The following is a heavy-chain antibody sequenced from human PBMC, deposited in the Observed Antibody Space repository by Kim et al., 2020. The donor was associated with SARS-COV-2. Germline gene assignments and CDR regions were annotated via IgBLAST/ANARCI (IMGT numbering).Heavy chain of an antibody. CDR3: ARQASRDRTPPQYYYYGMDV. V-gene: IGHV4-59*13. J-gene: IGHJ6*02. CDR2: IYYSGST. Sequence: SETLSLTCTVSGGSISSYYWSWIRQPPGKGLEWIGYIYYSGSTNYNPSLKSRVTISVDTSKNQFSLKLSSMTAADTAVYYCARQASRDRTPPQYYYYGMDVWGQGTTVTVSS. CDR1: GGSISSYY.